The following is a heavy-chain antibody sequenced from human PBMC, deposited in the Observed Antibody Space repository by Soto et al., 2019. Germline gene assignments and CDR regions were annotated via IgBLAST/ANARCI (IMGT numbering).Heavy chain of an antibody. CDR3: ARLTQILLWFGELSH. J-gene: IGHJ4*02. Sequence: SVKVSCKASGGTFSSYAISWVRQAPGQGLEWMGGIIPIFGTANYAQKFQGRVTITADESTSTAYMELSSLRSEDTAVYYCARLTQILLWFGELSHWGQGTLVTVSS. D-gene: IGHD3-10*01. CDR2: IIPIFGTA. CDR1: GGTFSSYA. V-gene: IGHV1-69*13.